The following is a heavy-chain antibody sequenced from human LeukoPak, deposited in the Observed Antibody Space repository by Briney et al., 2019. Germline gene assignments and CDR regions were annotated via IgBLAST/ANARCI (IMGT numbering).Heavy chain of an antibody. CDR2: IVVGSGNT. J-gene: IGHJ4*02. D-gene: IGHD2-8*01. CDR1: GYTFTGYY. Sequence: GASVKVSCKASGYTFTGYYMHWVRQAPGQGLEWIGWIVVGSGNTNYAQKFQERVTITRDMSTSTAYMELSSLRSEDTAVYYCAAVVPDDYWGQGTLVTVSS. V-gene: IGHV1-58*02. CDR3: AAVVPDDY.